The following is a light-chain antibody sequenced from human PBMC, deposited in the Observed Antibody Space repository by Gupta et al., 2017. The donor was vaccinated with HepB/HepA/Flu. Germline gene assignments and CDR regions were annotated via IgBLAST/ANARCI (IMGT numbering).Light chain of an antibody. J-gene: IGKJ1*01. V-gene: IGKV2-30*01. CDR3: MQTKHWRRT. CDR1: QSLADSDGNTY. Sequence: DVVLTQSPLSLPVTLGQPASISCRSSQSLADSDGNTYLIWFHQRPGQSPRRLIYWVSNRDSGVPDRFSGSGSGSEFTLKISSGEAEDVGVYYCMQTKHWRRTFGQGTKVEIK. CDR2: WVS.